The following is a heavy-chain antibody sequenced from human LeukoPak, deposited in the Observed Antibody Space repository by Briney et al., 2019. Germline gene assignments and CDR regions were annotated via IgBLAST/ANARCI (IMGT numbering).Heavy chain of an antibody. CDR1: GFTFSNYA. V-gene: IGHV3-30-3*01. CDR3: ARDSYSSGWYRFSPDY. Sequence: GGSLRLSCAASGFTFSNYAMHWVRQAPGKGLEWVAVISYDGNNEYYAHSVKGRFIISRDNSKNTLYLQMNSLRAEDTAAYYCARDSYSSGWYRFSPDYWGQGTLVTVSS. D-gene: IGHD6-19*01. CDR2: ISYDGNNE. J-gene: IGHJ4*02.